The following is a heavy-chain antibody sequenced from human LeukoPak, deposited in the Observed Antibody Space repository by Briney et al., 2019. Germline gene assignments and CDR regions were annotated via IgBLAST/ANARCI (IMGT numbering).Heavy chain of an antibody. CDR3: AKDHGPTAAGNDY. D-gene: IGHD6-13*01. CDR2: IKQDGSEK. V-gene: IGHV3-7*01. CDR1: GFTFSSYW. Sequence: GGSLRLSCASSGFTFSSYWMSWVRQAPGKGLEWVANIKQDGSEKYYADSVKGRFTISRDNSKNTLYLQMNSLRAEDTAVYYCAKDHGPTAAGNDYWGQGTLVTVSS. J-gene: IGHJ4*02.